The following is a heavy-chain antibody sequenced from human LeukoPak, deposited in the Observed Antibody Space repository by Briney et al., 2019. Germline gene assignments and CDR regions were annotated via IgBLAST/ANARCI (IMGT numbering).Heavy chain of an antibody. J-gene: IGHJ4*02. Sequence: RPGGSLRLSCAASGFTFDDYGMSWVRQAPGKGLEWVSGINWNGGSTGYADSVKGRFTISRDNAKNSLYLQMNSLRAEDTALYYCARARKTYYYDSSGYPHDYWGQGTLVTVSS. CDR3: ARARKTYYYDSSGYPHDY. V-gene: IGHV3-20*04. CDR2: INWNGGST. CDR1: GFTFDDYG. D-gene: IGHD3-22*01.